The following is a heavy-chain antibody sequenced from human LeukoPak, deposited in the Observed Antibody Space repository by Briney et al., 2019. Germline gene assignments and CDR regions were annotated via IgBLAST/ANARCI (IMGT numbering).Heavy chain of an antibody. CDR2: ISWNSGSI. V-gene: IGHV3-9*01. CDR1: GFTFDDYG. Sequence: GRSLRLSCAASGFTFDDYGMHWVRQAPGKGLKWVSGISWNSGSIGYADSVKGRFTISRDNAKNSLYLQMNSLRTDDTALYYCAKDLRSDYYFDYWGQGTLVTVSS. D-gene: IGHD3-10*01. CDR3: AKDLRSDYYFDY. J-gene: IGHJ4*02.